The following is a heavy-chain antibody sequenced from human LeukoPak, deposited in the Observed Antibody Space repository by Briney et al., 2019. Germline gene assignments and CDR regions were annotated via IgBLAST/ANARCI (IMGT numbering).Heavy chain of an antibody. CDR3: ARDTGPSGYDGFDY. CDR1: GYTFTSYG. CDR2: ISAYNGST. V-gene: IGHV1-18*01. J-gene: IGHJ4*02. D-gene: IGHD5-12*01. Sequence: ASVKVSCKASGYTFTSYGISWVRQAPGQGLEWMGWISAYNGSTNYAQKLQGRVTMTTDTSTSTAYMELRSLRSDDTAVYYCARDTGPSGYDGFDYWGQGTLVTVSS.